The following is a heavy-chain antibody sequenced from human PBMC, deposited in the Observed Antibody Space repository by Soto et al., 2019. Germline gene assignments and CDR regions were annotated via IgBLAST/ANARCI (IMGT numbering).Heavy chain of an antibody. CDR2: INGDGSSR. CDR1: GFTASNFW. D-gene: IGHD3-9*01. J-gene: IGHJ2*01. CDR3: ARDFDWNLYA. Sequence: VESGGGVFQSGGSLRLSCAASGFTASNFWMHWVRQAPGEGLGWVARINGDGSSRTYADSMKGRLTISRDNAKNMVFLDMKSMRGEDTAVYYCARDFDWNLYAWGRGTLVTVSS. V-gene: IGHV3-74*03.